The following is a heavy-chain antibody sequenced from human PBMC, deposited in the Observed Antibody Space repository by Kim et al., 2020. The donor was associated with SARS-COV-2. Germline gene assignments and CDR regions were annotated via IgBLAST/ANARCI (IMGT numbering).Heavy chain of an antibody. D-gene: IGHD6-13*01. J-gene: IGHJ4*02. V-gene: IGHV1-69*13. Sequence: SVKVYCKASGGTFSSYAISWVRQAPGQGLEWMGGIIPIFGTANYAQKFQGRVTITADESTSTAYMELSSLRSEDTAVYYCASLNRLSWQYFDYWGQGTLVTVSS. CDR3: ASLNRLSWQYFDY. CDR2: IIPIFGTA. CDR1: GGTFSSYA.